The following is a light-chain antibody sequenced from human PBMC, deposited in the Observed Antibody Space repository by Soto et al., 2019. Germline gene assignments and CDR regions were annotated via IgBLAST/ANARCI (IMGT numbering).Light chain of an antibody. Sequence: IQMTQSPSSVSASVGDRVTISCQASQGISSYLAWYQQKPGKAPKLLIYAASTLQSGVPSRFSGSGSGTDFTLTISCLQSEDFATYYCQQYYSYPRTFGQGTRWIS. CDR1: QGISSY. CDR3: QQYYSYPRT. CDR2: AAS. V-gene: IGKV1-8*01. J-gene: IGKJ1*01.